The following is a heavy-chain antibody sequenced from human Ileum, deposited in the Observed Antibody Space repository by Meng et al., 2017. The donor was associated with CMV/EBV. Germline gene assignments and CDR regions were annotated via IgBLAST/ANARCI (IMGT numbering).Heavy chain of an antibody. J-gene: IGHJ4*02. CDR2: IYYSGGT. V-gene: IGHV4-39*07. CDR1: GASISRSTYY. Sequence: QLQREESGPGPVKPSETLSLTCTVSGASISRSTYYWGWIRQPPGKGLEWIGSIYYSGGTYYNPSLKSRVTISVDTSKNQFSLKLNSVTAADTAVYYCASGDSLRAVDFWGQGTLVTVSS. CDR3: ASGDSLRAVDF. D-gene: IGHD2-21*02.